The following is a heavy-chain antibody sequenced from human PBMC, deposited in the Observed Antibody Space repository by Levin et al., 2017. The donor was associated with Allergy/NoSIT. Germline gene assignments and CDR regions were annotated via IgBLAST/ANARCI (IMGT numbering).Heavy chain of an antibody. CDR3: ARQDGGGLYFFDQ. CDR1: GYSFPSYW. D-gene: IGHD4-23*01. Sequence: GESLKISCKGSGYSFPSYWIAWVRQMPGKGLEWMGIIYPGDSDTRYSPSFQGQVTISADKSISTAYLQSSSLKASDTAIYYCARQDGGGLYFFDQWGQGTLVTVSS. CDR2: IYPGDSDT. V-gene: IGHV5-51*01. J-gene: IGHJ4*02.